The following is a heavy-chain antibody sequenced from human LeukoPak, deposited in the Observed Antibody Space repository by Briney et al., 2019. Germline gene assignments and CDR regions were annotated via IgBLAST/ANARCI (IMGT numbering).Heavy chain of an antibody. V-gene: IGHV3-30*18. CDR1: GFTFSSYG. D-gene: IGHD6-13*01. Sequence: GRSLRLSCAASGFTFSSYGMHWVRQAPGKGLEWVAVISYDGSNKYYADSVKGRFTISRDNSKNTLYLQMNSLRAEDTAVYYCAKDLSAAGGTTNWGGFYYYYYYRMDVWGQGTTVTVSS. CDR3: AKDLSAAGGTTNWGGFYYYYYYRMDV. J-gene: IGHJ6*02. CDR2: ISYDGSNK.